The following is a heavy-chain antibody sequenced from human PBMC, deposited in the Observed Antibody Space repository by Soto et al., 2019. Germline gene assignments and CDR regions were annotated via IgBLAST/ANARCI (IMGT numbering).Heavy chain of an antibody. V-gene: IGHV1-69*13. CDR3: ARDIVVVPAAMEEYNWFDP. D-gene: IGHD2-2*01. J-gene: IGHJ5*02. CDR1: GGTFSSYA. Sequence: SVKVSCKASGGTFSSYAISWVRQAPGQGLEWMGGIIPIFGTANYAQKFQGRVTITADESTSTAYMELSSLRSEDTAVYYCARDIVVVPAAMEEYNWFDPWGQGTLVTVSS. CDR2: IIPIFGTA.